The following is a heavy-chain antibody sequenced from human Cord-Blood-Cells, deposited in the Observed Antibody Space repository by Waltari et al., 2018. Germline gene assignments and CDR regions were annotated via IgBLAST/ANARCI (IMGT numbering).Heavy chain of an antibody. D-gene: IGHD2-15*01. CDR3: ARVVGDIVVVVAATGVYYFDY. Sequence: MSWVRQAPGKGLEWVSGINWNGGSTGYADSVKGRFTISRDNAKNSLYLQMNSLRAEDTALYHCARVVGDIVVVVAATGVYYFDYWGQGTLVTVSS. J-gene: IGHJ4*02. V-gene: IGHV3-20*01. CDR2: INWNGGST.